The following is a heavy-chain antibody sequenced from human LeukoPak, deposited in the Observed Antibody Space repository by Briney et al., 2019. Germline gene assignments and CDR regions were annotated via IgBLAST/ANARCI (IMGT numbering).Heavy chain of an antibody. J-gene: IGHJ4*02. V-gene: IGHV4-39*07. D-gene: IGHD5-12*01. CDR3: ARGGISVVATIWENIPFDY. CDR2: IYHSGST. CDR1: GGSISSSSYY. Sequence: PSETLSLTCTVSGGSISSSSYYWGWIRQPPGKGLEWIGSIYHSGSTYYNPSLKSRVTMSVDTSKNQFSLKLSSVTAADTAVYYCARGGISVVATIWENIPFDYWGQGTLVTVSS.